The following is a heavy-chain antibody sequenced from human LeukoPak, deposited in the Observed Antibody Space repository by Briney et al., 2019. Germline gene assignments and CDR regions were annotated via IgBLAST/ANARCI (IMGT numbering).Heavy chain of an antibody. CDR1: GGSISSYY. V-gene: IGHV4-34*01. CDR2: INHSGST. CDR3: YASITIFGVVTDDS. Sequence: SETLSLTCTVSGGSISSYYWSWIRQPPGKELEWIGEINHSGSTNYNPSLKSRVTISIDSSKNQFSLKLSSVTAADTAVYYCYASITIFGVVTDDSWGQGTLVTVSS. D-gene: IGHD3-3*01. J-gene: IGHJ4*02.